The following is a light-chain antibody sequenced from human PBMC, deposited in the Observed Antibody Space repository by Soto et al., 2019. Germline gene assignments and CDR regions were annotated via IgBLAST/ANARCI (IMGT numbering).Light chain of an antibody. J-gene: IGLJ2*01. CDR1: ELPDQY. V-gene: IGLV3-25*02. Sequence: SYELTQPPSVSVSPGQTARISCSGHELPDQYGHWYQQKPGQAPVLVIFKDIKRPSGIPERFSGSSSGATVTLTISGVQAEDEGDYYCQSSDSSGSYVVFGGGTKLTVL. CDR2: KDI. CDR3: QSSDSSGSYVV.